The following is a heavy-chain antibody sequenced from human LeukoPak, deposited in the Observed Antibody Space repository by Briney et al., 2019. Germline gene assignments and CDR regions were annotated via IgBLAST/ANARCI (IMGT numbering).Heavy chain of an antibody. Sequence: GGSLRLSCAASGFTVSSNYMSWVRQAPGKGLEWVSVIYSGGSTYYVDSVKGRFTISRDNSKNTLYLQTNSLRAEDTAVYYCAVTSGFYYFDYWGQGTLVTVSS. CDR3: AVTSGFYYFDY. D-gene: IGHD3-22*01. V-gene: IGHV3-53*01. CDR1: GFTVSSNY. CDR2: IYSGGST. J-gene: IGHJ4*02.